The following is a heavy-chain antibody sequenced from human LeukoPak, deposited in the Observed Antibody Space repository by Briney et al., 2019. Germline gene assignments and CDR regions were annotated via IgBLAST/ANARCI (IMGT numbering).Heavy chain of an antibody. CDR2: VSSSSTNI. Sequence: WGSLRLSCASSGFTFSTYGMNWVRQAPGKGLEWVSYVSSSSTNIYYADSVTGRFTISRDNAKNSLYLQMNSLRDEDTAVYYCARDPCSSPDCAYWYFDLWGRGTLVTVSS. V-gene: IGHV3-48*02. J-gene: IGHJ2*01. D-gene: IGHD2-2*01. CDR3: ARDPCSSPDCAYWYFDL. CDR1: GFTFSTYG.